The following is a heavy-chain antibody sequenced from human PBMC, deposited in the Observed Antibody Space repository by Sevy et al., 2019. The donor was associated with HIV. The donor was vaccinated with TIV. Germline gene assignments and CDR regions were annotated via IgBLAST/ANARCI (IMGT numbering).Heavy chain of an antibody. J-gene: IGHJ3*02. CDR1: GFTFSSYA. Sequence: GGSLRLSCAASGFTFSSYAMSWVRQAPGKGPEWVSAISGSGGSTYYADSVKGRFTISRDNSKNTLYLQMNSLRAEDTAVYYCAKDSKAYYYDSSGYLHAFDIWGQGTMVTVSS. CDR2: ISGSGGST. V-gene: IGHV3-23*01. CDR3: AKDSKAYYYDSSGYLHAFDI. D-gene: IGHD3-22*01.